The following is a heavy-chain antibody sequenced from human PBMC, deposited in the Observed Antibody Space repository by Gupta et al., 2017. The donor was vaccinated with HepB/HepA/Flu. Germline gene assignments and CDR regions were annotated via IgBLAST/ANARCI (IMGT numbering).Heavy chain of an antibody. D-gene: IGHD4-4*01. J-gene: IGHJ3*02. CDR3: VRDDYSKGFDI. V-gene: IGHV1-18*01. CDR1: GYSFTSNG. CDR2: ISAKNGNT. Sequence: QVQLVQSGAEVKKPGASVKVSCKASGYSFTSNGISWVRQAPGQGLEWMGWISAKNGNTNYAQKLQGRVTMTTDTSTSTAYMELRSLTSDDTAVYYCVRDDYSKGFDIWGQGIMVTVSS.